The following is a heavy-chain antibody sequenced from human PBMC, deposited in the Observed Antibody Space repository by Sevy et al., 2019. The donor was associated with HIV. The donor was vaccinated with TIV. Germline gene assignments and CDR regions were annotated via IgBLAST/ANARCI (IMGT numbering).Heavy chain of an antibody. CDR3: AKNIWGTFRYNDF. Sequence: GGSLRLSCSVSGFTFSGDGMDWDRQAPGKGLEWISYISADSGTIFYADSVRGRFTVSRDNAKNSLFLQMNSLRDDDTAVYYCAKNIWGTFRYNDFWGQGTVVTVSS. CDR1: GFTFSGDG. V-gene: IGHV3-48*02. D-gene: IGHD3-16*02. CDR2: ISADSGTI. J-gene: IGHJ4*02.